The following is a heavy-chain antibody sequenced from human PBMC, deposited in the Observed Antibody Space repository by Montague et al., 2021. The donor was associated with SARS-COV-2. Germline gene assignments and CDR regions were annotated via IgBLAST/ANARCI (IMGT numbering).Heavy chain of an antibody. J-gene: IGHJ4*02. CDR2: IFYTGSK. CDR3: ARAQNICFIANCVNYFDL. V-gene: IGHV4-59*01. D-gene: IGHD2-15*01. Sequence: SETLSLTCSVSGGSTSNYYWTWIRQSPGKGLQWIGYIFYTGSKKFNPSLKTRVSMSLDASKNHLSLRLSAVTAADTARYYCARAQNICFIANCVNYFDLWGLGALVTVSS. CDR1: GGSTSNYY.